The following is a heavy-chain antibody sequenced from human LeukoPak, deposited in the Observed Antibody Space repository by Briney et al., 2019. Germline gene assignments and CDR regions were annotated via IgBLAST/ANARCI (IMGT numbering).Heavy chain of an antibody. Sequence: PGRSLRLSCAASGFTFSSYNIHWVRRAPGKGLEWVAVMSYDGSNKFYADSVKGRFTISRDNSKNTVYLQMNSLRAEDTAVYYCARELSSGWYDYWGQGTLVTVSS. D-gene: IGHD6-19*01. V-gene: IGHV3-30-3*01. CDR1: GFTFSSYN. J-gene: IGHJ4*02. CDR3: ARELSSGWYDY. CDR2: MSYDGSNK.